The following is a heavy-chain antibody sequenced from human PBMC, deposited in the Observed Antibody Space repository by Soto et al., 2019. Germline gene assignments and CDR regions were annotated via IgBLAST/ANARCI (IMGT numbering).Heavy chain of an antibody. V-gene: IGHV3-30-3*01. Sequence: GGSLRLSCAASGFTFTTSAMHWGRQAPGKGLEWVAVISYDGGNKYYGDSVKGRFTISRDNSKSTLYLQMNSLRAGDTAVYYCARHQVSGVWEIDLWGQGTLVTVSS. D-gene: IGHD1-26*01. CDR2: ISYDGGNK. CDR1: GFTFTTSA. CDR3: ARHQVSGVWEIDL. J-gene: IGHJ5*02.